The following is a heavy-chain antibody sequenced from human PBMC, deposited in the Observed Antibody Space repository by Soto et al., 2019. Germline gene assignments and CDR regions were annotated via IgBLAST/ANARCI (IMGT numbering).Heavy chain of an antibody. J-gene: IGHJ6*02. Sequence: QVPLVQSGAEVKKPGSSVKVSCKASGDTSSAYVLTWVRQAPGQGLEWVGSIIPFFGTTNYAQKFQGRVTITADKSTGTAYMELSSIRFDDTAMYFCGRSVYSWMIGLVYSAMAVWGPGTSITVS. CDR3: GRSVYSWMIGLVYSAMAV. CDR1: GDTSSAYV. V-gene: IGHV1-69*06. CDR2: IIPFFGTT. D-gene: IGHD1-26*01.